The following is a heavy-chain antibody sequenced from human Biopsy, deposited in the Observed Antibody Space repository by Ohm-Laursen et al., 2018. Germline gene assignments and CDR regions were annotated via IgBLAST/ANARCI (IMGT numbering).Heavy chain of an antibody. Sequence: ASVKVSCKTSGYNFTGYYIHWVRQAPGQGLEWMGWINPKSGDTDYPQNFQGRVSMTRDTSISTAYMDLSRLRSDDTAVYYCARGRRHCSGTCSRWYFDLWGRGTLVTVSS. D-gene: IGHD2-2*01. J-gene: IGHJ2*01. V-gene: IGHV1-2*02. CDR2: INPKSGDT. CDR3: ARGRRHCSGTCSRWYFDL. CDR1: GYNFTGYY.